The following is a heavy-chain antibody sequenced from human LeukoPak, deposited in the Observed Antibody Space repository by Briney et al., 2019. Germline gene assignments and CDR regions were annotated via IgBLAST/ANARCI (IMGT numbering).Heavy chain of an antibody. CDR1: GFRFGGYA. Sequence: GGSLRLSCSGSGFRFGGYALSWVRQAPGKGLEWVGFIRSKALYGTSEYAASVEGRFSISRDDSNNIVYLQMNSLKTEDTAVYFCVRESVRDYYFDFWGQGTLFTVSS. J-gene: IGHJ4*02. D-gene: IGHD3-10*02. V-gene: IGHV3-49*04. CDR2: IRSKALYGTS. CDR3: VRESVRDYYFDF.